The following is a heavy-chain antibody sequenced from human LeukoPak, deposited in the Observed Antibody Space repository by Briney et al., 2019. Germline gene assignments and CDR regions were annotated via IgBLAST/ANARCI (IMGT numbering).Heavy chain of an antibody. CDR2: IYHSGST. D-gene: IGHD2-2*01. CDR1: GYSISSGYY. J-gene: IGHJ4*02. V-gene: IGHV4-38-2*01. CDR3: ARHGAVPAATVDY. Sequence: PSETLSLTCAVSGYSISSGYYWGWIRQPPGKGLEWIGSIYHSGSTYYNPSLKSRVTISVDTSKNQFSLKLSSVTAADTAVYYGARHGAVPAATVDYWGQGTLVTVSS.